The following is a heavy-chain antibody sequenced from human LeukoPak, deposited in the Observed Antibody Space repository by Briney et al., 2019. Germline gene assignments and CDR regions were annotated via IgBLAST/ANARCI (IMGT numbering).Heavy chain of an antibody. CDR2: IAGSGGRT. D-gene: IGHD6-13*01. CDR3: AKDRDSSSHYDAFDI. Sequence: GGSLRLSCAASGFTFTSYGMNWVRQAPGKGLEWVSGIAGSGGRTYYADSVKGRFTISRDNSKNTLYLQMNSLRAEDTAVYYCAKDRDSSSHYDAFDIWGQGTMVTVSS. V-gene: IGHV3-23*01. J-gene: IGHJ3*02. CDR1: GFTFTSYG.